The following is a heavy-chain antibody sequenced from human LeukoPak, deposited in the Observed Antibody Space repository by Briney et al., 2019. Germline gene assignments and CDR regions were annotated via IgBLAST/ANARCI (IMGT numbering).Heavy chain of an antibody. D-gene: IGHD3-9*01. CDR3: ARVQNRRFDDAFDI. J-gene: IGHJ3*02. V-gene: IGHV1-69*05. CDR2: IIPIFGTA. Sequence: GASVKVSCKASGGTFSSYAISWVRQAPGQGLEWMGGIIPIFGTANYAQKFQGRVTITTDESTSTAYMELSSLRSEDTAVYYCARVQNRRFDDAFDIWGQGTMVTVSS. CDR1: GGTFSSYA.